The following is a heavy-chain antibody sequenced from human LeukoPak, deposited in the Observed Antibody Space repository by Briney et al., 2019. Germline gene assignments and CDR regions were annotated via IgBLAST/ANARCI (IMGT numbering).Heavy chain of an antibody. Sequence: SETLSLTCAVYGGSFSGYYWSWIRQPPGKGLEWIGEINHSGSTNYNPSLKSRVTISVDTSKNQFSLKLSSVTAADTAVYYCARVPPLRYFDWLLCDYWGQGTLVTVSS. CDR2: INHSGST. V-gene: IGHV4-34*01. CDR3: ARVPPLRYFDWLLCDY. D-gene: IGHD3-9*01. J-gene: IGHJ4*02. CDR1: GGSFSGYY.